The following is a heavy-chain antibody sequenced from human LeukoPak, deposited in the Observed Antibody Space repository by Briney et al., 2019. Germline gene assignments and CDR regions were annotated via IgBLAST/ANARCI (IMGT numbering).Heavy chain of an antibody. CDR2: IHYSGST. CDR1: GGSISSSSYY. V-gene: IGHV4-39*07. J-gene: IGHJ4*02. CDR3: ARNPLRITMVRGVILPHFDY. D-gene: IGHD3-10*01. Sequence: SETLSLTCTVSGGSISSSSYYWGWIRQPPGKGLEWIGSIHYSGSTYYNPSLKSRVTISVDTSKNQFSLKLSSVTAAGTAVYYCARNPLRITMVRGVILPHFDYWGQGTLVTVSS.